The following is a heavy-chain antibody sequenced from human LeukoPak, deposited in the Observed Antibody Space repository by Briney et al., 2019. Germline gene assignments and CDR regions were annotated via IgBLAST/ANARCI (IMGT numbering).Heavy chain of an antibody. V-gene: IGHV3-43*02. D-gene: IGHD3-9*01. CDR2: ISGDGSRK. CDR1: GFSFDDYG. J-gene: IGHJ4*02. CDR3: AKAPTPTGSYMHF. Sequence: GGSLRLSCAASGFSFDDYGMHWVRQALEKGLEWVSLISGDGSRKYYADSVKGRFTISRDNSKTSLYLQMNSLRTEDTALYYCAKAPTPTGSYMHFWGQGTLVTVSS.